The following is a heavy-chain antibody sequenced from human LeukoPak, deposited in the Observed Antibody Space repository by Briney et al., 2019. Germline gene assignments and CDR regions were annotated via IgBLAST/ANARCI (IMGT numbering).Heavy chain of an antibody. CDR2: ISWNSGSA. D-gene: IGHD5-12*01. CDR3: AKDRTYSGYDALDY. Sequence: GGSLRLSCAASGFNFDDYSMHWIRQAPGKGLEWVSGISWNSGSAGYADSAKGRFTISRDNAKNSLYLQMNSLRTEDTALYYCAKDRTYSGYDALDYWGQGTLVTVSS. J-gene: IGHJ4*02. CDR1: GFNFDDYS. V-gene: IGHV3-9*01.